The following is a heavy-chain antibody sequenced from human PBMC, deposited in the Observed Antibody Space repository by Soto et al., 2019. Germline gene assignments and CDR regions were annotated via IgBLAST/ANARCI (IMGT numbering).Heavy chain of an antibody. CDR3: VRDRWNFDWPPLGYFDL. J-gene: IGHJ4*02. V-gene: IGHV3-48*02. CDR1: GFTLNTYI. Sequence: EVQLVESGGGLVQPGGSLRLSCAASGFTLNTYIMNWVRQAPGTGLEWVSYIISGGVNTYYADSVKGRFTISRDNVKGSVYLQMDSLGDEDTAGYYCVRDRWNFDWPPLGYFDLWRQVTLVTVS. D-gene: IGHD3-9*01. CDR2: IISGGVNT.